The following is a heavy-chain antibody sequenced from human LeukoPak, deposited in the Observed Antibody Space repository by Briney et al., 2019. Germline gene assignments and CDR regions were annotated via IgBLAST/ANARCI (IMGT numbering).Heavy chain of an antibody. Sequence: SETLSLTCTVSGGSISSYYWSWIRQPPGKGLELIGYFFYSGSTNYNPSLKSRVTISVDTSKNQFSLKLSSVTAADTAVYYCARDGAYYGSGRGWFDPWGQGTLVTVSS. CDR1: GGSISSYY. J-gene: IGHJ5*02. D-gene: IGHD3-10*01. CDR3: ARDGAYYGSGRGWFDP. V-gene: IGHV4-59*01. CDR2: FFYSGST.